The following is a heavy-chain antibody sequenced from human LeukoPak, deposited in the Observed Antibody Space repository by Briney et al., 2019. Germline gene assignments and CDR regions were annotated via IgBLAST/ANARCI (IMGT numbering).Heavy chain of an antibody. Sequence: SETLSLTCTVSGGSISSYYWSWIRQPPGTELEWSGYIYYSGSTNYNPSLKSRVTISVDTSKNQFSLKLSSVTAADTAVYYCARADGDLYFDYWGQGTLVTVSS. J-gene: IGHJ4*02. CDR3: ARADGDLYFDY. CDR1: GGSISSYY. V-gene: IGHV4-59*01. CDR2: IYYSGST. D-gene: IGHD4-17*01.